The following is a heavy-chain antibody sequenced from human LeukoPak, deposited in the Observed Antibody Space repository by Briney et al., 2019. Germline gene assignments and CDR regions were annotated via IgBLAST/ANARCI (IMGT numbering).Heavy chain of an antibody. Sequence: PSETLSLTCTVSGGSISSSSYYWGWIRQPPGKGLEWIGSIYYSGSTYYNTSLKSRVTISVDTSKNQFSLKLNSVTAADTAVYYCAGCKMPSIGGYFDDWGQGTLVTVSS. CDR1: GGSISSSSYY. J-gene: IGHJ4*02. CDR2: IYYSGST. D-gene: IGHD5-24*01. V-gene: IGHV4-39*01. CDR3: AGCKMPSIGGYFDD.